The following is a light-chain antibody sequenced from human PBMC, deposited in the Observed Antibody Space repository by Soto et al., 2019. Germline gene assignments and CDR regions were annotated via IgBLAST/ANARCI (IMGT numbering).Light chain of an antibody. J-gene: IGKJ1*01. CDR2: GAS. Sequence: ETVLTRSPGTLSLSPGESATLSCRASESVSSTYLGWYQQKPGQAPRLLIYGASSRATGIPDRFSGSGSGTDFNLTIARLEPEAFAVYYCQLYGESPPRTFGQGTKVEI. V-gene: IGKV3-20*01. CDR3: QLYGESPPRT. CDR1: ESVSSTY.